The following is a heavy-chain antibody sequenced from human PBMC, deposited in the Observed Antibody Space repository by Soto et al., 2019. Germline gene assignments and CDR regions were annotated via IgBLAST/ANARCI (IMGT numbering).Heavy chain of an antibody. J-gene: IGHJ4*02. Sequence: GTLSLTCAVYGGSFSGYYWSWIRQPPGKGLEWIGEINHSGSTNYNPSLKSRVTISVDTSKNQFSLKLSSVTAADTAVYYCARLGYYDSSENFDYWGQGTLVTVSS. V-gene: IGHV4-34*01. CDR3: ARLGYYDSSENFDY. D-gene: IGHD3-22*01. CDR2: INHSGST. CDR1: GGSFSGYY.